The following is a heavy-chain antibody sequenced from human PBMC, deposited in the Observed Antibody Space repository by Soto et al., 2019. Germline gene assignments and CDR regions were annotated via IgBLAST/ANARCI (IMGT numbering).Heavy chain of an antibody. CDR3: ARGVPGYCSGGSCYGWFDP. CDR2: INPNSGGT. J-gene: IGHJ5*02. D-gene: IGHD2-15*01. V-gene: IGHV1-2*04. CDR1: GYTFTGYY. Sequence: QVQLVQSGAEVKKPGASVKVSCKASGYTFTGYYMHWVRQAPGQGLKWMGWINPNSGGTNYAQKFQGWVTMTRDTSISTAYMELSRLRSDDTAVYCCARGVPGYCSGGSCYGWFDPWGQGTLVTVSS.